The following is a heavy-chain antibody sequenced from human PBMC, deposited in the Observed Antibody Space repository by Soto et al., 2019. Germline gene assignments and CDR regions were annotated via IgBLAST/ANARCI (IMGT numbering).Heavy chain of an antibody. CDR1: GFTFSSYA. V-gene: IGHV3-30-3*01. CDR3: ARDGTRITGRYDFWSGYFAGPLIDY. D-gene: IGHD3-3*01. Sequence: PGGSLRLSCAASGFTFSSYAMHWVRQAPGKGLEWVAVISYDGSSKYYADSVKGRFTISRDNSENTLYLQMNSLRAEDTAVYYCARDGTRITGRYDFWSGYFAGPLIDYWGQGTLVTVSS. CDR2: ISYDGSSK. J-gene: IGHJ4*02.